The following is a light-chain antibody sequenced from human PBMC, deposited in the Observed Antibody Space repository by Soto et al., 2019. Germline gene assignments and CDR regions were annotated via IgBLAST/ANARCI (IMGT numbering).Light chain of an antibody. CDR3: AAWDDSLSGVV. V-gene: IGLV1-47*01. CDR2: RNN. Sequence: QSVLTQPPSASGTPGQRVTISCSGSSSNIGSNYVYWYQQLTGTAPKLLIYRNNQRPSGVPDRFSGTKSGTSASLAISGLPSEDEADYYCAAWDDSLSGVVFCGGTKLTVL. CDR1: SSNIGSNY. J-gene: IGLJ2*01.